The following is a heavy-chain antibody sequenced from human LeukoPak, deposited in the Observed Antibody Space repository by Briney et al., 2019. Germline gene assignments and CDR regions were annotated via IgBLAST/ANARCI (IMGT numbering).Heavy chain of an antibody. CDR2: IYYSGST. V-gene: IGHV4-31*03. CDR3: ARDRRYCSSTSRYFGMEV. D-gene: IGHD2-2*01. J-gene: IGHJ6*02. Sequence: PSETLSLTCTVSGDSISSGGYYWSWIRQHPGKGLEWIWYIYYSGSTYYNPSLKGRVTISVDTFKNQSSLKLRSMTAPHTAVQYWARDRRYCSSTSRYFGMEVWGQGTTVTV. CDR1: GDSISSGGYY.